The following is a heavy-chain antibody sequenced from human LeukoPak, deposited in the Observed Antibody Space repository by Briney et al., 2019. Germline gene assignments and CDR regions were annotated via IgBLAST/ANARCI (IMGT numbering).Heavy chain of an antibody. Sequence: SETLSLTCGVSGGSIRGYYWSWVRQSPGKGLEWIGDINHSGSTNYNPSLKSRVTISVDTSKNQFSLKLSSVTAADTAVYYCARGRGCSSTSCFPRIRWRGYYFDYWGQGTLVTVSS. CDR2: INHSGST. V-gene: IGHV4-34*01. D-gene: IGHD2-2*01. CDR3: ARGRGCSSTSCFPRIRWRGYYFDY. CDR1: GGSIRGYY. J-gene: IGHJ4*02.